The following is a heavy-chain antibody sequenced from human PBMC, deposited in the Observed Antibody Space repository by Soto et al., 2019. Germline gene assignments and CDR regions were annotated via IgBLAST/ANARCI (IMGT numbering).Heavy chain of an antibody. Sequence: ASVKVSCKASGYTFTGYYMHWVRQAPGQGLERMGWINPNSGGTNYAQKFQGWVTMTRDTSISTAYMELSRLRSDDTAVYYCARAEIDFWSGYTVGGMDVWGQGTTVTV. CDR1: GYTFTGYY. D-gene: IGHD3-3*01. CDR2: INPNSGGT. V-gene: IGHV1-2*04. J-gene: IGHJ6*02. CDR3: ARAEIDFWSGYTVGGMDV.